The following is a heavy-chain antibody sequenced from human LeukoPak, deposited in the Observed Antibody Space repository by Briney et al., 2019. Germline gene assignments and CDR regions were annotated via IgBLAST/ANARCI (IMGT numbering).Heavy chain of an antibody. CDR3: ARGYRGYVFFDY. Sequence: GGSLRLSCAASGFTFGSYWMSWVRQAPGKGLEWVANIKQDGSEKHYVDSVKGRFTISRDNAKNSLYLQMNSLRGEDTAVYYCARGYRGYVFFDYWGQGTLVTVSS. J-gene: IGHJ4*02. CDR2: IKQDGSEK. CDR1: GFTFGSYW. D-gene: IGHD5-12*01. V-gene: IGHV3-7*04.